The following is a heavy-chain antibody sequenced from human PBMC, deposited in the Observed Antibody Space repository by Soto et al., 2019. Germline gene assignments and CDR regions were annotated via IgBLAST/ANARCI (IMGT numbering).Heavy chain of an antibody. CDR1: DFTFSTYW. V-gene: IGHV3-7*01. D-gene: IGHD1-1*01. J-gene: IGHJ3*01. Sequence: GGSLRLSCVASDFTFSTYWMAWLRQTPGKGLEFVANIRQDGREINYLDSGKGRFTISRDNAEKSLFLQMNSLRAEDTAVYYCATDRWTGAFDFRGQGTVVTVSS. CDR3: ATDRWTGAFDF. CDR2: IRQDGREI.